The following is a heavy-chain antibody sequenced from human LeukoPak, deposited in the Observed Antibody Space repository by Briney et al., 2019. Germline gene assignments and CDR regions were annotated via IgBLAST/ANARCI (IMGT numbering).Heavy chain of an antibody. D-gene: IGHD4-17*01. J-gene: IGHJ4*02. CDR2: INPSGGST. CDR1: GYTFTSYC. V-gene: IGHV1-46*01. Sequence: ASVKVSCTASGYTFTSYCMHWVRQAPGQGLEWMGIINPSGGSTSYAQKFQGRVTMTRDTSTSTVYMELSSLRSEDTAVYYCARNYGDYGGRFDYWGQGTLVTVSS. CDR3: ARNYGDYGGRFDY.